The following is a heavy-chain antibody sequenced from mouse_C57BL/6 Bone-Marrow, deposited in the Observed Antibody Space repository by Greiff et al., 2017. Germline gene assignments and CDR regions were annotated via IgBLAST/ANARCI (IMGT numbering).Heavy chain of an antibody. CDR2: IYPGDGDT. V-gene: IGHV1-82*01. Sequence: VQLQQSGPELVKPGASVKISCKASGYAFSSSWMNWVKQRPGKGLEWIGRIYPGDGDTNYNGKFKGKATLTADKSSSTAYMQLSSLTSEDSAVYFCARKDVYYDYDDVFAYWGQGTLVTVSA. J-gene: IGHJ3*01. D-gene: IGHD2-4*01. CDR1: GYAFSSSW. CDR3: ARKDVYYDYDDVFAY.